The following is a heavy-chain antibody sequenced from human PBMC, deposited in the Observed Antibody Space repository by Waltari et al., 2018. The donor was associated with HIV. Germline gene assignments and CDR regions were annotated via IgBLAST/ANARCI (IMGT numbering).Heavy chain of an antibody. CDR3: ARLEIDNSGYYYDDH. J-gene: IGHJ4*02. D-gene: IGHD3-22*01. CDR2: IYYSGST. V-gene: IGHV4-39*01. CDR1: GGPISSSSYY. Sequence: LQLQESGPGLVKPSETLSLTCTVPGGPISSSSYYWGWIRQPPGKGLEWIGNIYYSGSTYYSPSLKSRVTMSVDTSKNQFSLKLSSVTAADTAVYYCARLEIDNSGYYYDDHWGQGTLVTVSS.